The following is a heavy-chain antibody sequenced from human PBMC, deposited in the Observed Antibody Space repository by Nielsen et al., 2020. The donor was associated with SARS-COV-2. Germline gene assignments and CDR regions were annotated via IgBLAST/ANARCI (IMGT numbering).Heavy chain of an antibody. Sequence: GESLKISCAASGFTFSSYSMNWVRQAPGKGLEWVSSISSSSSYIYYADSVKGRFTISRDNAKNSLYLQMNSLRAEDTAVYYCARWLGPAAPQNYYYYGMDVWGQGTTVTVSS. CDR2: ISSSSSYI. CDR3: ARWLGPAAPQNYYYYGMDV. J-gene: IGHJ6*02. CDR1: GFTFSSYS. D-gene: IGHD2-2*01. V-gene: IGHV3-21*01.